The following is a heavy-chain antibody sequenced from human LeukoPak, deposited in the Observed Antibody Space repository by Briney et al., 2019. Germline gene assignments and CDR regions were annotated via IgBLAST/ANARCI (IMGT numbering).Heavy chain of an antibody. CDR2: IKEDGSEN. Sequence: GGSLRLSCAASGFPFSRHWMSWVRQAPGKGLQWVANIKEDGSENYYVDSVKGRFTISRDNAKNSLYLQMNSLRAEDTAVYYCAAESSSSWEGHWGQGTLVRVSS. V-gene: IGHV3-7*01. CDR1: GFPFSRHW. CDR3: AAESSSSWEGH. J-gene: IGHJ4*02. D-gene: IGHD6-6*01.